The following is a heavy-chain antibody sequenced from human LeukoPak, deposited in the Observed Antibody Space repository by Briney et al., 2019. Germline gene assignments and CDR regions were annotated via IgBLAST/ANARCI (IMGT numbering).Heavy chain of an antibody. CDR1: GYSISSGYY. J-gene: IGHJ4*02. CDR2: IYESGST. V-gene: IGHV4-38-2*02. CDR3: ARGRRGQWLAKNYYFDY. Sequence: SETLSLTCTVSGYSISSGYYWGWIRQPPGKGLEWIGSIYESGSTYYNPSLKSRVTISVDTSKNQFSLKLSSVTAADTAVYYCARGRRGQWLAKNYYFDYWGQGTLVTVSS. D-gene: IGHD6-19*01.